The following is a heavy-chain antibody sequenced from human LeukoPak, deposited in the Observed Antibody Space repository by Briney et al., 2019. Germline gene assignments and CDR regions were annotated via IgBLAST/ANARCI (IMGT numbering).Heavy chain of an antibody. J-gene: IGHJ6*02. CDR3: AKDGAYYYYGMDV. CDR1: GFTFSSYA. Sequence: GGSLRLTCAASGFTFSSYAMSWVRQAPGEGLEWVSAISGSGGSTYYADSVKGRFTISRDNSKNTLYLQMNSLRAEDTAVYYCAKDGAYYYYGMDVWGQGTTVTVSS. CDR2: ISGSGGST. V-gene: IGHV3-23*01. D-gene: IGHD4/OR15-4a*01.